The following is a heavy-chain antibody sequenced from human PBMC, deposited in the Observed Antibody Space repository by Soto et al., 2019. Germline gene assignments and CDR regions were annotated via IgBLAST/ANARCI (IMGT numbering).Heavy chain of an antibody. CDR1: GGSFSGYY. D-gene: IGHD1-1*01. Sequence: QVQLQQWGAGLLKPSETLSLTCAVYGGSFSGYYWSWIRQPPGKGLEWIGEINHSGSTNYNPSLNSRVTISVDTSKNQFSLKLSSVTAADTAVYYCANGYTHDYWGQGTLVTVSS. CDR2: INHSGST. CDR3: ANGYTHDY. J-gene: IGHJ4*02. V-gene: IGHV4-34*01.